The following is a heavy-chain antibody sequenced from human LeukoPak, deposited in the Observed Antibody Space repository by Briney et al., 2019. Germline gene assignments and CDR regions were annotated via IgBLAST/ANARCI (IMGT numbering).Heavy chain of an antibody. J-gene: IGHJ4*02. CDR2: IWYDGSNK. CDR3: ARAHRYSSGWYFDY. V-gene: IGHV3-33*01. Sequence: GRSLGLSCAASGFTFSSYGMHWVRQAPGKGLEWVAVIWYDGSNKYYADSVKGRFTISRDNSKNTLYLQMNSLRAEDTAVYCCARAHRYSSGWYFDYWGQGTLVTVSS. D-gene: IGHD6-19*01. CDR1: GFTFSSYG.